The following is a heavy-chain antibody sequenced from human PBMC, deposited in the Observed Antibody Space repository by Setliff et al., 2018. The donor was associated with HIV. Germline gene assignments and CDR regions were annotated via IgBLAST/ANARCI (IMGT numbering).Heavy chain of an antibody. CDR2: ISRSRSHI. Sequence: GGSLRLSCAASGFTFSSYSMNWVRQAPGKGLEWVSSISRSRSHIYYADSVRGRFTITRDNAKNSLYLKMNSLKVDDTGIYYFARGSGSSWGQGTLVTVSS. V-gene: IGHV3-21*01. D-gene: IGHD1-26*01. CDR3: ARGSGSS. J-gene: IGHJ5*02. CDR1: GFTFSSYS.